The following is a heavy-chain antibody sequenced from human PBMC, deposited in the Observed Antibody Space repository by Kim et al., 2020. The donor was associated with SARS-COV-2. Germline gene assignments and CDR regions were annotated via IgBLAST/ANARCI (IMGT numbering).Heavy chain of an antibody. CDR3: ARTYNWNWLLDY. J-gene: IGHJ4*02. Sequence: NYNPALKRRVNISVDTTKNQFSLKLSSVTAADTAVYYWARTYNWNWLLDYWGQGTLVTVCS. D-gene: IGHD1-20*01. V-gene: IGHV4-34*13.